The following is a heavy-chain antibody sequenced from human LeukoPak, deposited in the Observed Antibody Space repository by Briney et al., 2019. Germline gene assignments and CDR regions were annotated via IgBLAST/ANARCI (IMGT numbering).Heavy chain of an antibody. Sequence: SQTLSLTCAISGDSVSSNSAAWHWIRQSPSRGLEWLGRTYYRSKWYNDYAVSVKSRITINPDTSKNQFSLRLNSVTPEDTAVYYCARSLLGAVAGTIAYFDYWGQGTLVTVSS. D-gene: IGHD6-19*01. CDR3: ARSLLGAVAGTIAYFDY. J-gene: IGHJ4*02. V-gene: IGHV6-1*01. CDR2: TYYRSKWYN. CDR1: GDSVSSNSAA.